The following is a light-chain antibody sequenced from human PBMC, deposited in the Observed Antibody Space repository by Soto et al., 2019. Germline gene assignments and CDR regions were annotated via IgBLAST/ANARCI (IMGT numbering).Light chain of an antibody. V-gene: IGKV3-20*01. CDR2: GAS. Sequence: EIVLTQSPDTRYLSPGEGATLSCRASQRVNSSYLAWYQQKPGQAPRLLISGASDRATGVPARVSGSGYGTDFTLAISRLEPEDFAVYYCQQYVNSPVTFGQGTKLQIK. CDR3: QQYVNSPVT. J-gene: IGKJ2*01. CDR1: QRVNSSY.